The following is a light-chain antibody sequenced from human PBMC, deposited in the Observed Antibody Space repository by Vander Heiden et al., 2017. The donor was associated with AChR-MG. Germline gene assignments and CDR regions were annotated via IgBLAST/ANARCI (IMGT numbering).Light chain of an antibody. J-gene: IGKJ4*01. CDR2: AAS. Sequence: DIQMTQSPSSLSASVGDRVTLTCRASQGISNYLAWYQQKPRQVPKLLIYAASTLQSGVPSRFSGSGSGTDFTLTISSLQPEDVATYYCQKYNSALALTFGGGTKVEI. CDR1: QGISNY. V-gene: IGKV1-27*01. CDR3: QKYNSALALT.